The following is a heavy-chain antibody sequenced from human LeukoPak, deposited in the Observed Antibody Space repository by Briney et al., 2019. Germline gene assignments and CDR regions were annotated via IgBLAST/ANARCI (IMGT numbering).Heavy chain of an antibody. V-gene: IGHV4-4*02. CDR3: ARGGYYGSGNDFRFDP. J-gene: IGHJ5*02. D-gene: IGHD3-10*01. CDR1: GGSISSSNW. CDR2: IYHSGST. Sequence: KTSGTLSLTCAVSGGSISSSNWWSWVRQPPGKGLEWIGEIYHSGSTNYNPSLKSRVTISVDKSKNQFSLKLTSVTAADTAVYFCARGGYYGSGNDFRFDPWGQGTLVTVSS.